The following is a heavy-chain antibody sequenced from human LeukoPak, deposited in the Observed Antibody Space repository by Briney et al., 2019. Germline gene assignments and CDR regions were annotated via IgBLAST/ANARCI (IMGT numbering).Heavy chain of an antibody. CDR2: MNPNSGNT. CDR3: ARGCGYYDFWSGSYFNWFDP. D-gene: IGHD3-3*01. J-gene: IGHJ5*02. Sequence: ASVTVSCKASGYTFTSYDINWVRQATGQGLEWMGWMNPNSGNTGYAQKFQGRVTMTRNTSISTAYMELSSLRSEDTAVYYCARGCGYYDFWSGSYFNWFDPWGQGTLVTVSS. V-gene: IGHV1-8*01. CDR1: GYTFTSYD.